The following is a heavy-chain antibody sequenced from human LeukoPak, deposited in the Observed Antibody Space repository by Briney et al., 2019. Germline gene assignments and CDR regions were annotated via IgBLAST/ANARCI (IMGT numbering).Heavy chain of an antibody. D-gene: IGHD2-2*02. Sequence: GGSLRLSCATSGFNFDDFAMRWVRQAPGKGLEWVSGISWNSGTVGYGDSVKGRFTVSRDNAKNSLFLQMNSLRPEDTALYYCAKPGCSFTNCYINYWGQGTLVTVSS. CDR1: GFNFDDFA. CDR3: AKPGCSFTNCYINY. CDR2: ISWNSGTV. V-gene: IGHV3-9*01. J-gene: IGHJ4*02.